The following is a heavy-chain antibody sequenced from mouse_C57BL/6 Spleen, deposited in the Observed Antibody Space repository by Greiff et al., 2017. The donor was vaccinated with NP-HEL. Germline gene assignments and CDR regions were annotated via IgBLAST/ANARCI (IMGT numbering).Heavy chain of an antibody. V-gene: IGHV14-2*01. Sequence: EVQLQQSGAELVKPGASVKLSCTASGFNIKDYYMHWVKQRTEQGLEWIGRIDPEDGETKYAPKFPGKAPITADTSSTTAYLQLSSLTSEDTAFYYCARYYYGSSYVTWFAYWGQGTLVTVSA. CDR2: IDPEDGET. J-gene: IGHJ3*01. CDR1: GFNIKDYY. CDR3: ARYYYGSSYVTWFAY. D-gene: IGHD1-1*01.